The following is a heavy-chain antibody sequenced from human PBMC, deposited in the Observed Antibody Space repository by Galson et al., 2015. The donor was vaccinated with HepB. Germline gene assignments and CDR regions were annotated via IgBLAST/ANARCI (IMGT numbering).Heavy chain of an antibody. CDR3: ARGRALSLSWFGEFYY. D-gene: IGHD3-10*01. J-gene: IGHJ4*02. V-gene: IGHV3-33*08. Sequence: SLRLSCAASGFTFSSYGMHWVRQAPGKGLEWVAVIWYDGSNKYYADSVKGRFTISRDNSKNTLYLQMNSLRAEDTAVYYCARGRALSLSWFGEFYYWGQGTLVTVSS. CDR1: GFTFSSYG. CDR2: IWYDGSNK.